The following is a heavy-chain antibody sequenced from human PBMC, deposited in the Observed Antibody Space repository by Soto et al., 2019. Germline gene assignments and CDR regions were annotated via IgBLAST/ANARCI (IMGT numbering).Heavy chain of an antibody. J-gene: IGHJ6*02. D-gene: IGHD3-10*01. CDR3: ARHGNYGSGSYYYYYYGMDV. V-gene: IGHV1-69*13. CDR1: GGTFSSYA. Sequence: SVKVSCKASGGTFSSYAISWVRQAPGQGLEWMGGIIPIFGTANYAQKFQGRVTITADESTSTAYMELSSLSSEDTAVYYCARHGNYGSGSYYYYYYGMDVWGQGTTVTVSS. CDR2: IIPIFGTA.